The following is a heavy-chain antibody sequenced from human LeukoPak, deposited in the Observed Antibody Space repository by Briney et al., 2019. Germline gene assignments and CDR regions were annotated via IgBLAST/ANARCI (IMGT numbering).Heavy chain of an antibody. J-gene: IGHJ6*02. CDR2: INSDGSST. D-gene: IGHD6-13*01. Sequence: GGSLRLSCAASGFTFSSYWMHWVRQAPGKGLVWVSRINSDGSSTSYADSVKGRFTISRDNAKNTLDLQMNSLRAEDTAVYYCASASGIAGTYGMDVWGQGTTVTVSS. CDR1: GFTFSSYW. V-gene: IGHV3-74*01. CDR3: ASASGIAGTYGMDV.